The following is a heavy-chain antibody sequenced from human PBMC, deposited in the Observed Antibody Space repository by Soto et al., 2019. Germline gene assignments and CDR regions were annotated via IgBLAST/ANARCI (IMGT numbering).Heavy chain of an antibody. CDR2: ISGSGGTA. D-gene: IGHD1-20*01. Sequence: EVQLLESGGGSVQPGGSLRLSCAASGFTFSSYAIHWVRRPPGKGLEGASSISGSGGTAYCADHVKGRFSISRDSLVNTLYLQMNSLRAEDTAVYYCAKGRGHNWNFDYWGQGTRVTVSP. CDR1: GFTFSSYA. CDR3: AKGRGHNWNFDY. V-gene: IGHV3-23*01. J-gene: IGHJ4*02.